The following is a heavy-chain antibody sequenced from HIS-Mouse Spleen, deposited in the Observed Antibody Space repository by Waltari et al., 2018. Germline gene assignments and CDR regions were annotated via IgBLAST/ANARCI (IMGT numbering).Heavy chain of an antibody. D-gene: IGHD6-13*01. CDR2: IYYSGST. V-gene: IGHV4-39*07. CDR1: GGPLSSSRYY. J-gene: IGHJ2*01. CDR3: AREIPYSSSWYDWYFDL. Sequence: QLQLQESGPGLVKPSETLSLTCTVSGGPLSSSRYYWGWFRHPPGKGLEWIGSIYYSGSTYYNPSLKSRVTISVDTSKNQFSLKLSSVTAADTAVYYCAREIPYSSSWYDWYFDLWGRGTLVTVSS.